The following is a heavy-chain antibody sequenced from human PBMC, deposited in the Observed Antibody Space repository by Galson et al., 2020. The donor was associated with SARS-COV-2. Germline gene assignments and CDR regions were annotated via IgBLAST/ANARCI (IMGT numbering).Heavy chain of an antibody. D-gene: IGHD1-26*01. J-gene: IGHJ4*02. CDR2: IIPILGIA. V-gene: IGHV1-69*10. Sequence: SVKVSCKASGGTFSSYAISWVRQAPGQGLEWMGGIIPILGIANYAQKFQGRVTITADKSTSTAYMELSSLRSEDTAVYYCAVSGSFRTRYYYCDYWGQGTLVTVSS. CDR3: AVSGSFRTRYYYCDY. CDR1: GGTFSSYA.